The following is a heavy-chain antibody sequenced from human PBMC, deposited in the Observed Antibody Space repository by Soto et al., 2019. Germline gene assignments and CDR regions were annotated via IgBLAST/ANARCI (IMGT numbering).Heavy chain of an antibody. CDR3: ARGVEDSSGYCYVNAFDI. D-gene: IGHD3-22*01. CDR1: GFTFSSYS. J-gene: IGHJ3*02. Sequence: GGSLRLSCAASGFTFSSYSMNWVRQAPGKGLEWVSSISSSSSYIYYADSVKGRFTISRDNAKNTLYLQMNSLRAEDAAVYYCARGVEDSSGYCYVNAFDIWGQGTMVTVSS. V-gene: IGHV3-21*01. CDR2: ISSSSSYI.